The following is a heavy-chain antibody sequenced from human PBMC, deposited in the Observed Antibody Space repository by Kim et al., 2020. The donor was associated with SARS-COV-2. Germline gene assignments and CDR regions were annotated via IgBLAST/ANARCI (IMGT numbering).Heavy chain of an antibody. Sequence: SETLSLTCTVSGGSISSGGYYWSWIRQHPGKGLEWIGYIYYSGSTYYNPSLKSRVTISVDTSKNQFSLKLSSVTAADTAVYYCARNAQQLVLSWFDPWGQGTLVTVSS. CDR2: IYYSGST. J-gene: IGHJ5*02. CDR3: ARNAQQLVLSWFDP. V-gene: IGHV4-31*03. D-gene: IGHD6-13*01. CDR1: GGSISSGGYY.